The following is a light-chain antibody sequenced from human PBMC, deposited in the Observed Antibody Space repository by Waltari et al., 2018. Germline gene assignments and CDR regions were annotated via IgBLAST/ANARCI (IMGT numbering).Light chain of an antibody. CDR1: QSISKY. CDR2: AAS. Sequence: EVVLTQSPGTLSLSPGERATLSCRASQSISKYLVWYQQRPGQAPRLPIYAASTRATGIPDRFSGSGFGTDFSLTIGRLEPEDFAVYYCQNHERLPATFGQGTRVEIK. J-gene: IGKJ1*01. V-gene: IGKV3-20*01. CDR3: QNHERLPAT.